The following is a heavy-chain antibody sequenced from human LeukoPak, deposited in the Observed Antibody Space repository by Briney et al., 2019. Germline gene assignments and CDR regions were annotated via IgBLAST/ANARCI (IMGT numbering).Heavy chain of an antibody. CDR3: TPHQPTYSSPAFLSIG. CDR1: GFTFSNAW. V-gene: IGHV3-15*01. J-gene: IGHJ4*02. D-gene: IGHD6-13*01. Sequence: PGGSLRLSCAASGFTFSNAWMSWVRQAPGKGLEWVARIKSKTDGGTTDYATPVKGRFTISRDDSKDTQYLQMNSLKTEDTAVYYCTPHQPTYSSPAFLSIGWGQGTLVTVSS. CDR2: IKSKTDGGTT.